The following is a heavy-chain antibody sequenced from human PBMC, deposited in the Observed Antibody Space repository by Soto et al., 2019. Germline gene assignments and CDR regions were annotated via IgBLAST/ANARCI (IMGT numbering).Heavy chain of an antibody. J-gene: IGHJ4*02. CDR1: GGTFSSYA. V-gene: IGHV1-69*13. Sequence: ASVKVSCKASGGTFSSYAISWVRQAPGQGLEWMGGIIPIFGTANYAQKFQGRVTITADESTSTAYMELSSLRSEDTAVYYCARDASLGTIFGVPQDPRFDYWGQGTLVTSPQ. CDR2: IIPIFGTA. D-gene: IGHD3-3*01. CDR3: ARDASLGTIFGVPQDPRFDY.